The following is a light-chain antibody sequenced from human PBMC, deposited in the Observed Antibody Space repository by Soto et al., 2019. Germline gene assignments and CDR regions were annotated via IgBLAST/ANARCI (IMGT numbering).Light chain of an antibody. V-gene: IGLV1-40*01. J-gene: IGLJ2*01. CDR1: SSNIGAGYD. CDR2: GNS. CDR3: QSYDSSLSAVV. Sequence: QAVLTQPPSVSGAPGQRVTISCTGSSSNIGAGYDVHWYPQIPGTAPKLLIYGNSNRPSGVPDRFSGSKSGTSASLAITGLQAADEADYYCQSYDSSLSAVVFGGGSELTV.